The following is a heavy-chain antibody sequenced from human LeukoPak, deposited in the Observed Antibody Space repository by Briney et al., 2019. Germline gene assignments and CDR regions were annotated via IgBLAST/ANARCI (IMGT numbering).Heavy chain of an antibody. D-gene: IGHD1-26*01. CDR1: GFTFSSYE. CDR2: ISSSGSTI. J-gene: IGHJ4*02. Sequence: GGSLRLSCAASGFTFSSYEMNWVRQAPGKGLEWVSYISSSGSTIYYADSVKGRFTISGDNAKNSLYLQMNSLRAEDTAVYYCARDRRSGSYHYFFDYWGQGTLVTVSS. V-gene: IGHV3-48*03. CDR3: ARDRRSGSYHYFFDY.